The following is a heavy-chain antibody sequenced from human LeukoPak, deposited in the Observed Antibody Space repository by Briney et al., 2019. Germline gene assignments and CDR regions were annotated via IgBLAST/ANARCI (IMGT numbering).Heavy chain of an antibody. Sequence: SVKVSCKASGGTFSSYAISWVRQAPGQGLEWMGGIIPIFGTANYAQKFQGRVTITADESTSTAYMELSSLRSEDTAVYYCARGATIAARPVGYFDYWGQGTLVTVSS. V-gene: IGHV1-69*01. J-gene: IGHJ4*02. CDR1: GGTFSSYA. D-gene: IGHD6-6*01. CDR2: IIPIFGTA. CDR3: ARGATIAARPVGYFDY.